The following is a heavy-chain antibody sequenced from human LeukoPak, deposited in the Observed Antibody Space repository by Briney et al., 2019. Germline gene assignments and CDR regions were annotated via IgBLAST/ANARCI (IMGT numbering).Heavy chain of an antibody. D-gene: IGHD3-22*01. J-gene: IGHJ4*02. V-gene: IGHV1-46*01. Sequence: ASVKVSCKASGYTFTSYYMHWVRQAPGQGLEWMGIINPSGGSTSYAQKFQGRVTTTRDTSTSTVYVELSSLRSEDTAVYYCARRADYYDSSGYGSVDYWGQGTLVTVSS. CDR2: INPSGGST. CDR3: ARRADYYDSSGYGSVDY. CDR1: GYTFTSYY.